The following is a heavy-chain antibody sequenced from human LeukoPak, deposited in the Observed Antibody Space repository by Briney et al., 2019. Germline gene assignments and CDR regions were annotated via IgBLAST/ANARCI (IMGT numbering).Heavy chain of an antibody. D-gene: IGHD6-19*01. V-gene: IGHV3-7*01. CDR1: GFTFSNYW. CDR3: VRERLAVSATETKYHGMDV. J-gene: IGHJ6*02. CDR2: IKQDGGEK. Sequence: PGGSLRLSCAASGFTFSNYWMSWVRQAPGKGLEWVANIKQDGGEKNYVDSVKGRFTISRDNAKNSLYVQMNSLRAEDTAVYYCVRERLAVSATETKYHGMDVWGQGTTVTVSS.